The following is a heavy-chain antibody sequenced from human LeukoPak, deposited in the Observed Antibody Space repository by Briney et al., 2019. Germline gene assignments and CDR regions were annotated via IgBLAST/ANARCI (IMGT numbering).Heavy chain of an antibody. Sequence: SSETLSLTCTVSGGSISSGSYYWSWIRQPAGKGLEWIGRIYTSGSTNYNPSLKSRVTISVDTSKNQFSLKLSSVTDAATAVYYCARGALGYYDSSGYYRDYWGQGTLVTVSS. D-gene: IGHD3-22*01. V-gene: IGHV4-61*02. CDR3: ARGALGYYDSSGYYRDY. CDR2: IYTSGST. J-gene: IGHJ4*02. CDR1: GGSISSGSYY.